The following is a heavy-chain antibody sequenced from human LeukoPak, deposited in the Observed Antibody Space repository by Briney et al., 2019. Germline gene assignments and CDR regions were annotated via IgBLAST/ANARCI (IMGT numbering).Heavy chain of an antibody. Sequence: PSETLSLTCTVSGGSVSDYYWSWIRQSPGKGLEWIGYIYYTGSSSYNPSLRSRVTISADTSKNQFSLKLSSVTAADTAVYYCARGEGYGDYVYWGQGTMVTVSS. J-gene: IGHJ3*01. CDR1: GGSVSDYY. D-gene: IGHD4-17*01. V-gene: IGHV4-59*02. CDR3: ARGEGYGDYVY. CDR2: IYYTGSS.